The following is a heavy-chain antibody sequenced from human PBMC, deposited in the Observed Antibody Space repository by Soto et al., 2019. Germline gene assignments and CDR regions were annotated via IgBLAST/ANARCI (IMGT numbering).Heavy chain of an antibody. CDR3: TRRGRCTGLLDY. CDR2: VYYTGST. D-gene: IGHD2-8*02. Sequence: SETLSLTCTVSGNSISGTRSFWAWIRQPPGKNLEWIGSVYYTGSTYYNSSLKSRVSISIDTSKNQFSLSLNSVTAADTAVYYCTRRGRCTGLLDYWGQGALVTVSS. CDR1: GNSISGTRSF. J-gene: IGHJ4*02. V-gene: IGHV4-39*01.